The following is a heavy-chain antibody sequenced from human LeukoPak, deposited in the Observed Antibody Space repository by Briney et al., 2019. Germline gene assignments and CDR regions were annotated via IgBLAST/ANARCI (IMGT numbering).Heavy chain of an antibody. CDR3: ARVAYSSNWYIDY. CDR2: ISRSGSTK. D-gene: IGHD6-13*01. CDR1: GFTVGSYE. Sequence: GGSLRLSCAASGFTVGSYEMNWVRQAPGKGLEWVSYISRSGSTKHYADSVKGRFTISRDNARNSLDLQMNSLRAEDTAIYYCARVAYSSNWYIDYWGQGTLVAVSS. J-gene: IGHJ4*02. V-gene: IGHV3-48*03.